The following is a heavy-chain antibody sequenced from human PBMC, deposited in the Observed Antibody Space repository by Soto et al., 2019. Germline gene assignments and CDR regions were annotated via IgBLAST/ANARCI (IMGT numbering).Heavy chain of an antibody. V-gene: IGHV1-46*04. CDR1: GYTFTNFY. D-gene: IGHD2-8*02. CDR3: ARGPPTGHNDY. J-gene: IGHJ4*02. Sequence: GASVTVSCKASGYTFTNFYMHWVRQAPGQGLEWMGIIDPSGGSTSYAQKLQGRVTMTRDTSTSTVYMELSSLRSEDTAVYYCARGPPTGHNDYWGQGTRVTVSS. CDR2: IDPSGGST.